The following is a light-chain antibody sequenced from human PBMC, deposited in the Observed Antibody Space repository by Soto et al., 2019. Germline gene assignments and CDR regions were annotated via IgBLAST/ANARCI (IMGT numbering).Light chain of an antibody. V-gene: IGLV1-51*02. J-gene: IGLJ2*01. CDR3: GAWDNSLTGGV. Sequence: QSVLTQPPSVSAAPGQKVTISCSGSASNIGNNYVSWYQQLPGTAPKLLIYENYERPSGIPDRFSGSKSGTSATLGITGLQTGDEADYYCGAWDNSLTGGVFGGGTKLNVL. CDR1: ASNIGNNY. CDR2: ENY.